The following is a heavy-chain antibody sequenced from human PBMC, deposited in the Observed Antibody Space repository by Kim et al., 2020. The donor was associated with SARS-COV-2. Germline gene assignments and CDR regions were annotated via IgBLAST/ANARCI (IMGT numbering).Heavy chain of an antibody. D-gene: IGHD2-8*01. CDR1: GYSISSGYY. J-gene: IGHJ6*02. CDR2: IYHSGST. CDR3: ARKIYEWYYYYGMDV. V-gene: IGHV4-38-2*02. Sequence: SETLSLTCTVSGYSISSGYYWGWIRQPPGKGLEWIGSIYHSGSTYYNPSLKSRVTISVDTSKNQFSLKLSSATAADTAVYYCARKIYEWYYYYGMDVWGQGTTVTVSS.